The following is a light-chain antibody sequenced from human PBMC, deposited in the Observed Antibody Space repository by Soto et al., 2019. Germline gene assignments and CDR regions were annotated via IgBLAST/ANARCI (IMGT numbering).Light chain of an antibody. Sequence: IVMTQSPATLSVSPGNRVTLSCRASKSVSSKLAWYQHKPGQAPRLLIYGASTRATGIPARFSGSGSGTDFTLTISSLQSEDFAIYYCQQYDNWPLTFGRGTKVEIK. J-gene: IGKJ4*01. CDR3: QQYDNWPLT. V-gene: IGKV3-15*01. CDR2: GAS. CDR1: KSVSSK.